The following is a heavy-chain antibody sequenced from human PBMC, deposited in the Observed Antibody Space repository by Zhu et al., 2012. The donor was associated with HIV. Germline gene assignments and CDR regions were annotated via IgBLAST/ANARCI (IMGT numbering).Heavy chain of an antibody. Sequence: QVHLQQWGAGLLKPSETLSLTCAVYGGPFSGYYWNWIRQPPGKGLEWIGEINHSGSTNYNPSLKSRVTISVDTSKNQFSLKLSSVTAADTAVYYCASLDYYDSGGYYYAAFDIWGQGTMVTVSS. J-gene: IGHJ3*02. CDR3: ASLDYYDSGGYYYAAFDI. CDR2: INHSGST. CDR1: GGPFSGYY. V-gene: IGHV4-34*01. D-gene: IGHD3-22*01.